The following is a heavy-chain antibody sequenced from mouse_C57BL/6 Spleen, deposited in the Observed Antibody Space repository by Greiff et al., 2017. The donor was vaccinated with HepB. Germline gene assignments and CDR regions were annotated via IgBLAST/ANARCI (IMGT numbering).Heavy chain of an antibody. V-gene: IGHV1-61*01. D-gene: IGHD1-1*01. CDR2: IYPSDSET. J-gene: IGHJ3*01. CDR3: ARRYYGSTWFAY. CDR1: GYTFTSYW. Sequence: QVQLQQPGAELVRPGSSVKLSCKASGYTFTSYWMDWVKQRPGQGLEWIGNIYPSDSETHYNQKFKDKATFTVDKSSSTASMPRSSLTSEDSAVYYCARRYYGSTWFAYWGQGTLVTVSA.